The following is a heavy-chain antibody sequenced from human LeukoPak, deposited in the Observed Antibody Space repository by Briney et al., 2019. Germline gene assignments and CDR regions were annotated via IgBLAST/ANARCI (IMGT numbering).Heavy chain of an antibody. CDR3: ARHHYDSTHDAFDI. CDR2: IYYTGNA. CDR1: SDSMSNYY. V-gene: IGHV4-59*13. J-gene: IGHJ3*02. Sequence: SETLSHTCTVSSDSMSNYYWSWIRQPPGKGLEWFAYIYYTGNANYNPSLKSQVTISVDTSKNQFSLKLNSVTAADTAVYYCARHHYDSTHDAFDIWGQGTMVTVSS. D-gene: IGHD3-22*01.